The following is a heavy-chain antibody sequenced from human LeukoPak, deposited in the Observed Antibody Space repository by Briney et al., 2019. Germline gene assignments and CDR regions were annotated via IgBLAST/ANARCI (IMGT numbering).Heavy chain of an antibody. J-gene: IGHJ6*02. CDR1: GFTVSSNY. V-gene: IGHV3-53*01. Sequence: PGGSLRLSCAASGFTVSSNYMSWVRQAPGKGLEWVSVIYSGGSTYYADSVKGRFTISRDNSKNTLYLQMNSLRAEDTAVYYCARDFPLSDPDYGDAAYGMDVWGQGTTVTVSS. CDR2: IYSGGST. D-gene: IGHD4-17*01. CDR3: ARDFPLSDPDYGDAAYGMDV.